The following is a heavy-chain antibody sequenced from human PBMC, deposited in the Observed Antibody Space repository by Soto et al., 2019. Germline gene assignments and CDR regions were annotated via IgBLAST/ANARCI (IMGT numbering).Heavy chain of an antibody. CDR3: ARDQEYKLLLRFDP. D-gene: IGHD2-2*01. Sequence: AASVKVSCKASGYTFTSYIISWVRQAPGQGLELLGWISAYNGNTNYAQKFQGRVTMTTXRXXXXTXMXLXXXXSDXTAVYYCARDQEYKLLLRFDPWGQGTLVTVSS. CDR2: ISAYNGNT. V-gene: IGHV1-18*04. CDR1: GYTFTSYI. J-gene: IGHJ5*02.